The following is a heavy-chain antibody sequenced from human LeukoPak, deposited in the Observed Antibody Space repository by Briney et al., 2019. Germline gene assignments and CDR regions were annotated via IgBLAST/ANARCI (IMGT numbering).Heavy chain of an antibody. CDR2: IYYSGTT. D-gene: IGHD3-16*01. V-gene: IGHV4-59*13. CDR1: GASISSDY. CDR3: ARYLRQPGTFYLDH. Sequence: SETLSLTCTVSGASISSDYWTWIRQPPGMELGWIDYIYYSGTTNYNPSLKSRVTMSVDTSRNQFSLELPSVTAADSAVYYCARYLRQPGTFYLDHWGQGTLVTVSS. J-gene: IGHJ4*02.